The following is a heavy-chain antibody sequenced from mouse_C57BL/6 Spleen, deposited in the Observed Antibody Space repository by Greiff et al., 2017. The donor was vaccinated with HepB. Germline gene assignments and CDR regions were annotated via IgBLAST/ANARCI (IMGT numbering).Heavy chain of an antibody. J-gene: IGHJ2*01. V-gene: IGHV2-9*02. Sequence: QVQLKQSGPGLVAPSQSLSITCTVYGYSLTRYGVHWVRQPPGKGLEWLGLIWAGGSTNYNWALMSRLSISIDNSKSLVFLIMNSLQTDDTVLYYCARSKYLARDWGQGTTLTVSS. CDR1: GYSLTRYG. CDR3: ARSKYLARD. CDR2: IWAGGST. D-gene: IGHD3-3*01.